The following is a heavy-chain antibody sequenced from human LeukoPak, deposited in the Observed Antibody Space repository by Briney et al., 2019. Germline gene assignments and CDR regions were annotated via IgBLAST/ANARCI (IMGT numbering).Heavy chain of an antibody. D-gene: IGHD1-14*01. J-gene: IGHJ4*02. CDR1: GGTFRGYA. CDR2: IIPPFGTG. CDR3: ARGGDNLMRYYFDY. Sequence: ASVKVSCKTSGGTFRGYAISWVRQVPGQGPEWMGGIIPPFGTGKYAQTFQGRVTITADESTLTVYMELNSLTSDDTAVYYCARGGDNLMRYYFDYWGQGTLVTVSS. V-gene: IGHV1-69*13.